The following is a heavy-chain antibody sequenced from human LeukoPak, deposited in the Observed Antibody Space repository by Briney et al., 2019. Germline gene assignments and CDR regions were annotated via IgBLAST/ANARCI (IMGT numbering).Heavy chain of an antibody. V-gene: IGHV3-53*01. Sequence: GGSLRLSCAASGFTVSSNYMSWVRQAPGKGLEWVSVIYSGGSTYYADSVKGRFTISRDNSKNTLYLQMNSLRAEDTAVYYCARALGRCSSTSCYPWYFDLWGRGTLVTVSS. J-gene: IGHJ2*01. CDR3: ARALGRCSSTSCYPWYFDL. CDR2: IYSGGST. CDR1: GFTVSSNY. D-gene: IGHD2-2*01.